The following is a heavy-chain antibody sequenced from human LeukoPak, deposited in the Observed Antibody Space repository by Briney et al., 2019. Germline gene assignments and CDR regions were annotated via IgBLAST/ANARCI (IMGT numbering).Heavy chain of an antibody. Sequence: SGPTLVNPTQTLTLTCTFSGFSLSTSGVGVGWIRQPPGKALEWLALIYWDDDKRYSPSLKSRLTITKDTSKNQVVLTMTNMDPVDTATYYCAHSRYYYGSGSYSENYFDYWGQGTLVTVSS. CDR3: AHSRYYYGSGSYSENYFDY. CDR2: IYWDDDK. D-gene: IGHD3-10*01. CDR1: GFSLSTSGVG. V-gene: IGHV2-5*02. J-gene: IGHJ4*02.